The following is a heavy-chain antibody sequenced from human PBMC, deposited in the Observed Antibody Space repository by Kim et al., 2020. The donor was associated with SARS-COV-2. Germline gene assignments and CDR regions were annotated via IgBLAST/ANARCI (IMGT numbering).Heavy chain of an antibody. V-gene: IGHV5-51*01. D-gene: IGHD4-17*01. CDR1: GYSFTSYW. CDR3: ARCQTTVTTVEDPNSDAFDI. CDR2: IYPGDSDT. J-gene: IGHJ3*02. Sequence: GESLKISCKGSGYSFTSYWIGWVRQMPGKGLEWMGIIYPGDSDTRYSPSFQGQVTISADKSISTAYLQWSSLKASDTAMYYCARCQTTVTTVEDPNSDAFDIWGQGTMVTVSS.